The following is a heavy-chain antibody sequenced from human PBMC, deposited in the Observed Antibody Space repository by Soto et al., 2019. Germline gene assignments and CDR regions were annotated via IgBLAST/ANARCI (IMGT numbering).Heavy chain of an antibody. CDR2: INPDNGNT. Sequence: ASVKVSCKASGYSFTSYTMNCVRQAPGQRLEWMGWINPDNGNTKSSQKFQDRVIITRDTSASTAYMDLSSLRSEDTAVYYCARGIATGQLDPWGQGTLVTVTS. V-gene: IGHV1-3*01. CDR1: GYSFTSYT. D-gene: IGHD2-15*01. J-gene: IGHJ5*02. CDR3: ARGIATGQLDP.